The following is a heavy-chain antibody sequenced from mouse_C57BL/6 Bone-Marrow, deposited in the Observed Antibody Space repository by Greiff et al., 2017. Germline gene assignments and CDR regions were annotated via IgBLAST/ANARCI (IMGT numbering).Heavy chain of an antibody. Sequence: VQLQQSGAELVRPGASVKLSCTASGFNIKDDYMHWVKQRPEQGLEWIGWIDPENGDTEYASKFQGKATITAATSSNTAYLQLSSLTSEDTAVYYCTSYDGPAWFAYWGQGTLVTVSA. CDR3: TSYDGPAWFAY. V-gene: IGHV14-4*01. D-gene: IGHD2-3*01. CDR1: GFNIKDDY. CDR2: IDPENGDT. J-gene: IGHJ3*01.